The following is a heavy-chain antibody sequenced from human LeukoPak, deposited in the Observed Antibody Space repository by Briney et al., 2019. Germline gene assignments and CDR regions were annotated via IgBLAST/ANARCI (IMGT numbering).Heavy chain of an antibody. CDR1: GGTFSSYA. Sequence: APVKVSCKASGGTFSSYAISWVRQAPGQGLEWMGRIIPILGIANYAQKFQGRVTITADKSTSTAYMELSSLRSEDTAVYYCASPTMVRGVTLLGYYYGMDVWGQGTTVTVSS. CDR2: IIPILGIA. D-gene: IGHD3-10*01. V-gene: IGHV1-69*04. CDR3: ASPTMVRGVTLLGYYYGMDV. J-gene: IGHJ6*02.